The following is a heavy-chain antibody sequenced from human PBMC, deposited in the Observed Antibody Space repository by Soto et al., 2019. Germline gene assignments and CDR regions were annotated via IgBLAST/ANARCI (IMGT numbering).Heavy chain of an antibody. Sequence: QVQLQVSGPGLVKASQTLSLTCTVSGGTITTGGHFWSWIRQYPGKGLEWIGYIYYSGTTHYNPSLKSRVTISIDTSKNQFSLNLSSVTAADTAVYYCARVVSGSYLDYWGQGTLVTVSS. CDR2: IYYSGTT. CDR1: GGTITTGGHF. J-gene: IGHJ4*02. V-gene: IGHV4-31*03. CDR3: ARVVSGSYLDY. D-gene: IGHD1-26*01.